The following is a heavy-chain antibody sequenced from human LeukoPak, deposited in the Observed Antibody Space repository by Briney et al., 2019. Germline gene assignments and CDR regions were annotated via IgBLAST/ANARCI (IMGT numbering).Heavy chain of an antibody. CDR2: YHIGNT. V-gene: IGHV4-39*01. CDR1: GVSISGDTYY. Sequence: PSETLSLTCTVSGVSISGDTYYWGWIRQPPGKGLEWIGNYHIGNTYYNPSLKSRVTISEDTSKNQFSLRVNSVTAADTAVYYRARLWDSTGLYFYYYMDVWGEGTTVTVSS. CDR3: ARLWDSTGLYFYYYMDV. J-gene: IGHJ6*03. D-gene: IGHD6-19*01.